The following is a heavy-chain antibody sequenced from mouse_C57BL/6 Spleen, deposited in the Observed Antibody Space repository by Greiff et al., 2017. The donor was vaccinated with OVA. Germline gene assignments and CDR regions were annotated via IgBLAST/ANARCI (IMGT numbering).Heavy chain of an antibody. CDR3: ARSYSKDY. Sequence: EVKLMESGGGLVKPGGSLKLSCAASGFTFSSYAMSWVRQTPEKRLEWVATISDGGSYTYYPDNVKGRFTISRDNAKNNLYLQMSHLKSEDTAMYYCARSYSKDYWGQGTSVTVSS. J-gene: IGHJ4*01. V-gene: IGHV5-4*03. CDR1: GFTFSSYA. CDR2: ISDGGSYT. D-gene: IGHD2-5*01.